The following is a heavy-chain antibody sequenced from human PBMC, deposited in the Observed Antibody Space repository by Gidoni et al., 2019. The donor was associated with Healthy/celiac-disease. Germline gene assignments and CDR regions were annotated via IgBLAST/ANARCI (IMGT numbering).Heavy chain of an antibody. J-gene: IGHJ6*02. CDR3: ARDRGYSSSKYYYYYGMDV. D-gene: IGHD6-13*01. CDR2: IIPIFGTA. CDR1: GGTFSSYA. Sequence: QVQLVQSGAEVKKPGSSVKVSCKASGGTFSSYAISWVRQAPGQGLEWMGGIIPIFGTANYAQKFQGRVTITADESTSTAYMELSSLRSEDTAVYYCARDRGYSSSKYYYYYGMDVWGQGTTVTVSS. V-gene: IGHV1-69*01.